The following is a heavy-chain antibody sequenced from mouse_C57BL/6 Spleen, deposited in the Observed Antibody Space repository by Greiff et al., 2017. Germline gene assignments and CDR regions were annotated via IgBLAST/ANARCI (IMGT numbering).Heavy chain of an antibody. CDR3: ARRGVAYYFCD. D-gene: IGHD1-1*02. CDR2: IYPGSGST. V-gene: IGHV1-55*01. CDR1: GYTFTSYW. Sequence: QVQLQQPGAELVKPGASVKMSCKASGYTFTSYWITWVKQRPGQGLEWSGDIYPGSGSTNYNEKFKSKATLTVDTSSSTAYRQLSSLTAEDAAVYYCARRGVAYYFCDWGQGTTLTVSS. J-gene: IGHJ2*01.